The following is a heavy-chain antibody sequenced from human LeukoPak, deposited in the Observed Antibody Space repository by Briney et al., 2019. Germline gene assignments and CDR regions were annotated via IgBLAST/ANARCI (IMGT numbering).Heavy chain of an antibody. D-gene: IGHD3-22*01. CDR3: ARDRVKMIY. V-gene: IGHV3-7*04. CDR2: VKENGNTK. CDR1: GFTFSTYW. Sequence: PGGSLRLSCAASGFTFSTYWMTWVRQAPGQGLEWVATVKENGNTKYYVDSVRGRFTVSRDNANNSLYLQLSSLRVEDTAVYYCARDRVKMIYWGQGTLVTVSS. J-gene: IGHJ4*02.